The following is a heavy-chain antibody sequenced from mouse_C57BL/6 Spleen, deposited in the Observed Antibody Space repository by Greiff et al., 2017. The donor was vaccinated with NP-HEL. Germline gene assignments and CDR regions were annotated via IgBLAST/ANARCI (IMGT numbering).Heavy chain of an antibody. V-gene: IGHV1-54*01. CDR2: INPGSGGT. J-gene: IGHJ4*01. D-gene: IGHD1-1*01. CDR3: ASYGPIYAMDY. CDR1: GYAFTNYL. Sequence: QVQLKQSGAELVRPGTSVKVSCKASGYAFTNYLIEWVKQRPGQGLEWIGVINPGSGGTNYNEKFKGKATLTADKSSSTAYMQLSSLTSEDSAVYFCASYGPIYAMDYWGQGTSVTVSS.